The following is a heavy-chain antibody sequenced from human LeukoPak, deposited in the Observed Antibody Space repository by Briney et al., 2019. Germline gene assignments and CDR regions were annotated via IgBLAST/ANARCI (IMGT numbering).Heavy chain of an antibody. Sequence: PSETLSLTCTVSGGSISSYHWSWIRQPPGRGLEWIGYIYHSGSSYYNPSLKSRVTMSVDTSKNQFSLKLSSVTAADTAVYYCSRVVGNDYSDPWGQGTLVTVSS. CDR1: GGSISSYH. CDR2: IYHSGSS. CDR3: SRVVGNDYSDP. J-gene: IGHJ5*02. V-gene: IGHV4-59*12. D-gene: IGHD3-16*01.